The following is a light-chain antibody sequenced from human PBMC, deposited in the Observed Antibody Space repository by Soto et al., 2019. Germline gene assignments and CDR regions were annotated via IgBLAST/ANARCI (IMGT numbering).Light chain of an antibody. J-gene: IGKJ2*01. CDR3: QQYDTSPHT. CDR2: GAS. CDR1: TSVSSSQ. Sequence: EIVLTQSPGTLSLSPGESATLSCRASTSVSSSQVAWYQQKPGQAPRLLIYGASSRATGIPDRFSGVGSETDFTLTISRLEPEDFAVYYCQQYDTSPHTFGQGTKLEIK. V-gene: IGKV3-20*01.